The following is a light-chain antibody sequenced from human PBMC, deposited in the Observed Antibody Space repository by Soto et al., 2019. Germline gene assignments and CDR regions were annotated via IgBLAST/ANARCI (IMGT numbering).Light chain of an antibody. V-gene: IGKV1-39*01. J-gene: IGKJ4*01. CDR1: QSISNY. Sequence: EIVITQSPSTLSVSPGDRATISCRASQSISNYLDWYQQKPGQAPKLLIYAASALQSGVPSRFSGSGSGTEFNLSISSLQPEDFATYYCQQCNSTPLSFGGGTKVDIK. CDR2: AAS. CDR3: QQCNSTPLS.